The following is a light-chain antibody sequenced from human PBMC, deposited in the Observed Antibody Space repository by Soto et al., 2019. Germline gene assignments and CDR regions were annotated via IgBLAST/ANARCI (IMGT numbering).Light chain of an antibody. Sequence: IHMTQSPSTLSASLGDIVTMSCRASQSISNFLNWYQQKPGKAPKLLIYDASSLQSGVPSRFSGSGSGTDFTLTISSLQPEDFATYYCQQTYNTPVTFGQGTRLEIK. CDR3: QQTYNTPVT. V-gene: IGKV1-39*01. J-gene: IGKJ5*01. CDR1: QSISNF. CDR2: DAS.